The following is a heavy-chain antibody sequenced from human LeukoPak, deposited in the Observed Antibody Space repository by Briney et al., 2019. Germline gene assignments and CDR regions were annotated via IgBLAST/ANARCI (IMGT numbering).Heavy chain of an antibody. CDR1: EFTFSNYW. CDR3: ARDPAPSGWYDY. Sequence: PGGSLRLSCAASEFTFSNYWMHWVRQTPGKGLVWVSRINSDGNSRTYADSVKGRFTISRDNAKNTLYLQMDSLRAGDTAVYYCARDPAPSGWYDYWGQGTLVTVSS. J-gene: IGHJ4*02. CDR2: INSDGNSR. V-gene: IGHV3-74*01. D-gene: IGHD6-19*01.